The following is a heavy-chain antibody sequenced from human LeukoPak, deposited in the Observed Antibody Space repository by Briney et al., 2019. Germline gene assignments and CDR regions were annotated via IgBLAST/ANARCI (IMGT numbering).Heavy chain of an antibody. V-gene: IGHV3-23*01. Sequence: PGGSLTLSCAVSGITLSNYGMSWVHQAPGKGLDWVAGISDSGGNTKYADSVKGRFIISRDNPKNTLYLQMNSLRAEDTAVYFCAKRGVVIRVILVGFHKEAYYFESWGQGALVTVPS. CDR3: AKRGVVIRVILVGFHKEAYYFES. CDR2: ISDSGGNT. D-gene: IGHD3/OR15-3a*01. J-gene: IGHJ4*02. CDR1: GITLSNYG.